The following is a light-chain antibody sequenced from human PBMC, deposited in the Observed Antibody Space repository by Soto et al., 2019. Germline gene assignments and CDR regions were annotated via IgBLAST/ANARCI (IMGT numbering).Light chain of an antibody. Sequence: EIVLTQSPGTLSLSPGERATLSCRASHSVSSSYLAWYQQKTGQAPRLLIYGACSRATGIPDRFSGSGSGTDFTLTISRLEPDDVAVYYCQQYGSSPPFTFGVGTKVEIK. V-gene: IGKV3-20*01. CDR1: HSVSSSY. CDR3: QQYGSSPPFT. CDR2: GAC. J-gene: IGKJ4*01.